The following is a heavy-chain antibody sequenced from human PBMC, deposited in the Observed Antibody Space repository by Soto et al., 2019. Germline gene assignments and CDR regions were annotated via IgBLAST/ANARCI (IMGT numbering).Heavy chain of an antibody. CDR3: ARFSGSYYYAMDV. V-gene: IGHV4-4*02. Sequence: PSETVSLTCAVSGGSISSSNWWSWVRQPPGKGLEWIGEIYHSGSTNYNPSLKSRVTISVDKSKNQFSLKLNSVTAADTALYYCARFSGSYYYAMDVWGQGSTVTVSS. D-gene: IGHD6-19*01. CDR1: GGSISSSNW. J-gene: IGHJ6*02. CDR2: IYHSGST.